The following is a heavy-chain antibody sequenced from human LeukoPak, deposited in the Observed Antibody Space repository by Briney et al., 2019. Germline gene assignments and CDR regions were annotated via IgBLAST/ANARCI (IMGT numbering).Heavy chain of an antibody. Sequence: ASVKVSCKASGYTFTSYDINWVRQATGQGLEWMGWMNPNSGNTGYAQKFQGRVTMTRNTSISTAYMEPSSLRSEDTAVYYCARSVRIGTYYYYYGMDVWGQGTTVTVSS. J-gene: IGHJ6*02. D-gene: IGHD3-10*02. CDR2: MNPNSGNT. CDR3: ARSVRIGTYYYYYGMDV. V-gene: IGHV1-8*01. CDR1: GYTFTSYD.